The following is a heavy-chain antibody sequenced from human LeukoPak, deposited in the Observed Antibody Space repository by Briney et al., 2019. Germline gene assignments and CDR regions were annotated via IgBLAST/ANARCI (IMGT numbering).Heavy chain of an antibody. CDR1: GFTFSSYG. CDR3: ARAGSFRFDY. J-gene: IGHJ4*02. CDR2: INTDGSTI. D-gene: IGHD3-10*01. Sequence: GGSLRLSCAASGFTFSSYGMSWVRQAPGKGLEWVSRINTDGSTINYAGSVKGRFTISRDDAKNTLYLQMNDLRAEDTAVYYCARAGSFRFDYWGQGTLVTVSS. V-gene: IGHV3-74*01.